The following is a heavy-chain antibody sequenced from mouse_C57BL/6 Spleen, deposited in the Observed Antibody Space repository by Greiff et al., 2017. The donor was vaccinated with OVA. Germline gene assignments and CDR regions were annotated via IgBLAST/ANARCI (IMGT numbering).Heavy chain of an antibody. J-gene: IGHJ2*01. Sequence: QVQLQQSGPELVKPGASVKISCKASGYAFSSSWMNWVKQRPGKGLEWIGRIYPGDGDTNYNGKFKGKATLTAAKSSSTAYMQLSSLTSEDSAVYFCARRGLPDYFDYWGQGTTLTVSS. CDR1: GYAFSSSW. CDR2: IYPGDGDT. CDR3: ARRGLPDYFDY. V-gene: IGHV1-82*01. D-gene: IGHD3-1*01.